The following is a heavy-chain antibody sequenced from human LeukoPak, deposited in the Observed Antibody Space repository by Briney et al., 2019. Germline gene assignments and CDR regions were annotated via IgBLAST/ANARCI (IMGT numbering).Heavy chain of an antibody. D-gene: IGHD4-17*01. V-gene: IGHV1-69*05. CDR2: IIPIFGTS. J-gene: IGHJ5*02. CDR1: GGTFSSDV. CDR3: ARNRAGDLNWFDP. Sequence: GASVKVSCKASGGTFSSDVISWVRQAPGQGLEWMGGIIPIFGTSNYAQKFQGRVTITTDESTSTAYMELSSLRSEDTAVYYCARNRAGDLNWFDPWGQGTLVTVSS.